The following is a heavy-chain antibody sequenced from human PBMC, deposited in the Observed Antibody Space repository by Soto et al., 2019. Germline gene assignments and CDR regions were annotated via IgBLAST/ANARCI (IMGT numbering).Heavy chain of an antibody. J-gene: IGHJ6*02. Sequence: VSLRLSCAASGFTFSSYWMSWVRQAPGKGLEWVANIKQDGSEKYYVDSVKGRFTISRDNAKNSLYLQMNSLRAEDTAVYYCARDPVLLPAAGYYYYYGMDVWSQGTTVTVSS. D-gene: IGHD2-2*01. CDR3: ARDPVLLPAAGYYYYYGMDV. CDR2: IKQDGSEK. CDR1: GFTFSSYW. V-gene: IGHV3-7*01.